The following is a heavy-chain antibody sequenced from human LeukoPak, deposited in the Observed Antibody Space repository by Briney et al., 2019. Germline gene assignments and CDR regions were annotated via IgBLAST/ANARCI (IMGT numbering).Heavy chain of an antibody. D-gene: IGHD6-13*01. CDR2: MNPNSGNT. V-gene: IGHV1-8*01. J-gene: IGHJ4*02. Sequence: ASVKVSCKASGYTFTSYDINWVRQATGQGLEWMGWMNPNSGNTGYAQNFQGRVTMTRDTSISTAYMELSRLRSDDTAVYYCARDQGGYYSSSWVFDYWGQGTLVTVSS. CDR3: ARDQGGYYSSSWVFDY. CDR1: GYTFTSYD.